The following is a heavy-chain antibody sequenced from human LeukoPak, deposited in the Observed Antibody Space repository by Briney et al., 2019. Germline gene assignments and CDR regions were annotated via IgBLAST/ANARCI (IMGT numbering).Heavy chain of an antibody. J-gene: IGHJ4*02. Sequence: PGGSLRLSCAAAGFTFSSYSMNWVRQAPGKGLDWVSSISSSSSYIYYADSVKGRFTISRDNAKKSLYLQMNSLRAEDTAVYYCAGGGNSFGYYFDYWGQGTLVTVFS. D-gene: IGHD4-23*01. CDR3: AGGGNSFGYYFDY. CDR1: GFTFSSYS. CDR2: ISSSSSYI. V-gene: IGHV3-21*01.